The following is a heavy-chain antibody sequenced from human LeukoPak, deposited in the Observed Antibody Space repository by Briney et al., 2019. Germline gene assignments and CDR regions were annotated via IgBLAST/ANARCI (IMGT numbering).Heavy chain of an antibody. CDR1: GYTFTSYY. Sequence: ASVKVSCKASGYTFTSYYMHLVQHAPAQGLEWMRIINPSGGSTSYAQKFQGRVTMTRDTSTSTVYMELSGLRSEDTAVYYCARDPHAMAYYFDYWGQGTLVTVSS. V-gene: IGHV1-46*01. CDR3: ARDPHAMAYYFDY. D-gene: IGHD2-2*01. CDR2: INPSGGST. J-gene: IGHJ4*02.